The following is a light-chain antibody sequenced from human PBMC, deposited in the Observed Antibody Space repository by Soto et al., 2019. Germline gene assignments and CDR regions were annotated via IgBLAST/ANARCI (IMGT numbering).Light chain of an antibody. J-gene: IGLJ1*01. V-gene: IGLV1-40*01. CDR1: SSNIGAGYD. CDR3: QSYDSSLRGSV. Sequence: QSVLTQPPSVSGAPGQRLTISCTGSSSNIGAGYDVHWYQQLPGTAPKLLIYANTARPSGVPARFSGYKSGTSASLAINGLQTEDEADYYCQSYDSSLRGSVFGTGTKVTVL. CDR2: ANT.